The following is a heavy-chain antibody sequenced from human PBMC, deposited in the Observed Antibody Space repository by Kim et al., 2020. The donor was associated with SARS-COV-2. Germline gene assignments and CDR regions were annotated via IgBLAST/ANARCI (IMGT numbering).Heavy chain of an antibody. CDR3: AIMATIVPFDI. V-gene: IGHV5-10-1*01. J-gene: IGHJ3*02. Sequence: GESLKISCKGSGYSFTNYWISWVRQMPGKGLERMGRIDPSDSYTNYSPSFQGHVTISADKSISTAYLQWSSLKASDTAMYYCAIMATIVPFDIWGQGTMITVSS. D-gene: IGHD5-12*01. CDR2: IDPSDSYT. CDR1: GYSFTNYW.